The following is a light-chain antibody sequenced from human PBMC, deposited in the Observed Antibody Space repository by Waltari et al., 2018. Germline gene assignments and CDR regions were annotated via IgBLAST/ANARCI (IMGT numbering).Light chain of an antibody. CDR1: DSDVGAYDF. J-gene: IGLJ1*01. CDR3: SSYTTSSAPGV. CDR2: EVS. Sequence: QSALTQPASVSGSPGQSITISCSGTDSDVGAYDFVSWYQQHPGKAPHLIIYEVSNRPSGTSNRFSASKSGNTASLTISWLQAEDEADYYCSSYTTSSAPGVFGTGTRVTVL. V-gene: IGLV2-14*01.